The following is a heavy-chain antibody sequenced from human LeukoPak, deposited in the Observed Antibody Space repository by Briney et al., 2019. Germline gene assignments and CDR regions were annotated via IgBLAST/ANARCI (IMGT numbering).Heavy chain of an antibody. Sequence: GGSLRLSCTVSGFTVSSNSMSWVRQAPGKGLEWVSFIYSGTIHYSDSVKGRFTISRDNSKNTLYLQMNSLRAEDTAVYYCAELGITMIGGVWGKGTTVTISS. CDR2: IYSGTI. D-gene: IGHD3-10*02. CDR3: AELGITMIGGV. CDR1: GFTVSSNS. J-gene: IGHJ6*04. V-gene: IGHV3-53*01.